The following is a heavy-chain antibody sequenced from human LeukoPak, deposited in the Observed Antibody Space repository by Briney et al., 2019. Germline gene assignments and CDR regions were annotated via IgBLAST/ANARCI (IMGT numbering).Heavy chain of an antibody. J-gene: IGHJ4*02. CDR2: ISGGGVST. CDR3: ALYLRVRGDY. Sequence: PGGSLRLSCADSGFTFSNHAMMWVRQAPGRGLEWVSAISGGGVSTYYTDSVKGRFTISRDNSKNTLYPQMNSLRAEDTAVYYCALYLRVRGDYWGQGTLVSVSS. D-gene: IGHD3-10*01. CDR1: GFTFSNHA. V-gene: IGHV3-23*01.